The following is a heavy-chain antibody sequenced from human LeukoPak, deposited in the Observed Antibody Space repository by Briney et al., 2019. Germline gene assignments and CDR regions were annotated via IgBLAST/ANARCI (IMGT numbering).Heavy chain of an antibody. Sequence: SETLSLTCTVSGGSISSYYWSWIRQPPGKGLEWIGYIYYSGSTNYNPSLKSRVTISVDTSKNQFSLKLSSVTAADTAVYYCAREDYGDSLGYFDYWRQGTLVTVST. CDR1: GGSISSYY. J-gene: IGHJ4*02. D-gene: IGHD4-17*01. V-gene: IGHV4-59*01. CDR2: IYYSGST. CDR3: AREDYGDSLGYFDY.